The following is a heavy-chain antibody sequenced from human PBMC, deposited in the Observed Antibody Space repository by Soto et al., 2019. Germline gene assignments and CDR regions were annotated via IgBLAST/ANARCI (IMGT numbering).Heavy chain of an antibody. CDR1: GFTFDDYT. CDR2: ISWDGGST. V-gene: IGHV3-43*01. CDR3: AKDMGNCGGDCYSGGDYYYGMDV. D-gene: IGHD2-21*02. J-gene: IGHJ6*02. Sequence: PGGSLRLSCAASGFTFDDYTMHWVRQAPGKGLEWVSLISWDGGSTYYADSVKGRFTISRDNSKNSLYLQMNSLRTEDTALYYCAKDMGNCGGDCYSGGDYYYGMDVWGQGTTVTVSS.